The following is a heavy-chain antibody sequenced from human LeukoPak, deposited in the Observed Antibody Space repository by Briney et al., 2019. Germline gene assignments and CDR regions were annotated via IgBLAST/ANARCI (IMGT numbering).Heavy chain of an antibody. CDR3: AREGRQQQVQDAFDI. CDR2: IYYSGST. CDR1: GGSISSYY. Sequence: PSETLSLTCTVSGGSISSYYWTWIRQPPGKGLEWIGYIYYSGSTNYNPSLKSRVTISVDTSKNQFSLKLSSVTAADTAVYYCAREGRQQQVQDAFDIWGQGTMVTVSS. J-gene: IGHJ3*02. D-gene: IGHD6-13*01. V-gene: IGHV4-59*01.